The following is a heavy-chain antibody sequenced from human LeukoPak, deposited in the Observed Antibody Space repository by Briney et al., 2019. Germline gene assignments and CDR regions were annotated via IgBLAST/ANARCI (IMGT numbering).Heavy chain of an antibody. V-gene: IGHV1-2*02. D-gene: IGHD4-23*01. CDR2: INPNSGGT. CDR3: ARDQQGGNSEFDY. CDR1: GYTFTGYY. Sequence: ASVKVSCKASGYTFTGYYMHWVRQAPGQGLEWMGWINPNSGGTNYAQKFQGRVTMTRDTSISTAYMELSRLRSADTAVYYCARDQQGGNSEFDYWGQGTLVTVSS. J-gene: IGHJ4*02.